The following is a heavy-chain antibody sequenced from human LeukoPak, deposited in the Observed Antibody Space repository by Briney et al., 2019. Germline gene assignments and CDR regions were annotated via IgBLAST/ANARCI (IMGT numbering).Heavy chain of an antibody. CDR3: AREGYYGSGSLDYYYFYMDV. J-gene: IGHJ6*03. V-gene: IGHV3-20*04. CDR1: GFTFDDYG. Sequence: GGSLRLSCAASGFTFDDYGMSWVRQAPGKGLEWVSGINWNGGSTGYADSVKGRFTISRDNAKNSLYLQMNSLRAEDTALYYCAREGYYGSGSLDYYYFYMDVWGKGTTVTVSS. D-gene: IGHD3-10*01. CDR2: INWNGGST.